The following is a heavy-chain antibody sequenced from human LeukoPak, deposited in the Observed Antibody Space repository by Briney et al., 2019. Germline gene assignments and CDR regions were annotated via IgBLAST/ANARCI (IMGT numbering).Heavy chain of an antibody. D-gene: IGHD3-3*01. CDR3: ARLDFWSGYYFDY. CDR1: GGSISSSSYY. Sequence: SETLPLTCTVSGGSISSSSYYWGWIRQPPGKGLEWIGNIYYSGSTYYNPSLKSRVAISVDTSKHQFSLKLSSVTAADTAVYYCARLDFWSGYYFDYWGQGTLVTVSS. CDR2: IYYSGST. J-gene: IGHJ4*02. V-gene: IGHV4-39*07.